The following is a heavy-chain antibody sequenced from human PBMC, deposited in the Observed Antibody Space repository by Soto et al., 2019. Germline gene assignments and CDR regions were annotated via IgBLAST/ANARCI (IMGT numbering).Heavy chain of an antibody. CDR3: AKVRGPSSGPPFDY. V-gene: IGHV3-23*01. J-gene: IGHJ4*02. CDR1: GFTFSSYA. D-gene: IGHD6-19*01. Sequence: LRLSCAASGFTFSSYAMSWVRQAPGKGLEWVSAISGSGGSTYYADSVKGRFTISRDNSKNTLYLQMNSLRAEDTAVYYCAKVRGPSSGPPFDYWGQGTLVTVSS. CDR2: ISGSGGST.